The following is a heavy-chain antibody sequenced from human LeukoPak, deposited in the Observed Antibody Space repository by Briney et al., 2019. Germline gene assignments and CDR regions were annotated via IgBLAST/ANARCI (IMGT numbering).Heavy chain of an antibody. CDR2: VYTSGSA. CDR1: GGFINSYY. Sequence: SETLSLTCTVSGGFINSYYWSWIRQPDGKGLEWIGRVYTSGSANYNPSLKSRATLSVDKSRNQFSLKLSSVTAADTAVYYCARGDYYGSGPYYSYYMDVWGKGTTVTVSS. D-gene: IGHD3-10*01. V-gene: IGHV4-4*07. CDR3: ARGDYYGSGPYYSYYMDV. J-gene: IGHJ6*03.